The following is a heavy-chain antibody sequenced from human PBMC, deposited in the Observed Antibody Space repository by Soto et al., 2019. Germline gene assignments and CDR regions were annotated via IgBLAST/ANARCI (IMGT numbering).Heavy chain of an antibody. D-gene: IGHD4-17*01. J-gene: IGHJ4*02. V-gene: IGHV3-30*18. CDR3: AKAAMVTTYEGYYFDY. Sequence: QVQLVESGGGVVQPGRSLRLSCAASGFTFSSYGMHWVRQAPGKGLEWVAVISYDGSNKYYADSVKGRFTISRDNSKNTLYLQMNSLRAEDTAVYYCAKAAMVTTYEGYYFDYWGQGTLVTVSS. CDR1: GFTFSSYG. CDR2: ISYDGSNK.